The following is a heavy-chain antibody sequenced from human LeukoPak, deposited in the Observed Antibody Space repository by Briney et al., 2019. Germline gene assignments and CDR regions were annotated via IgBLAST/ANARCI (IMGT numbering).Heavy chain of an antibody. CDR2: INPNSGGT. Sequence: GASVKVSCKASGYTFTGYYMHWVRQAPGQGLEWMGWINPNSGGTNYAQKFQGRVTMTRDTSISTAYMELSRLRSDDTAVYYCARDSSRLPKYSSADYWGQGTLVTVSS. V-gene: IGHV1-2*02. J-gene: IGHJ4*02. CDR1: GYTFTGYY. D-gene: IGHD5-18*01. CDR3: ARDSSRLPKYSSADY.